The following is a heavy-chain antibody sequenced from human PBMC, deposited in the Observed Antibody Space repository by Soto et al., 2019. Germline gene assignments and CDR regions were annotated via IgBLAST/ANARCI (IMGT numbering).Heavy chain of an antibody. D-gene: IGHD3-22*01. V-gene: IGHV3-23*01. Sequence: GGSLRLSCAASGFTFSSYAMSWVRQAPGKGLEWVSAISGSGGSTYYADSVKGRFTISRDNSKNTLYLQMNSLRAEDTAVYYCAKTTTYYYDSSGSLVVSGFDYWGQGTLVTAPQ. CDR3: AKTTTYYYDSSGSLVVSGFDY. CDR2: ISGSGGST. J-gene: IGHJ4*02. CDR1: GFTFSSYA.